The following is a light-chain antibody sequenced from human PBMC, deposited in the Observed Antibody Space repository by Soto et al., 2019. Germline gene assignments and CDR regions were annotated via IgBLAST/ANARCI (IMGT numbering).Light chain of an antibody. CDR1: QSVNSN. J-gene: IGKJ1*01. CDR2: GAS. V-gene: IGKV3-15*01. Sequence: EIVMTQSPATLSLSPGERATLSCRASQSVNSNLAWYQQKPGQAPRPLIYGASTRATGIPVRFSGSGSETEFTLTISSLQSEDFAVYYCQQYNNWWTFGQGTKVEIK. CDR3: QQYNNWWT.